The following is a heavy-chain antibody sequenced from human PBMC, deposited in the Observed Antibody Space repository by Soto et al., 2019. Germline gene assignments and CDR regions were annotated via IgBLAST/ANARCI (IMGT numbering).Heavy chain of an antibody. CDR3: VKEKSVMYSGYDAFDV. Sequence: GGSRRLSCAASGFAFKSYEMDWVSQAPGKGLEWVANIKSGGNTKFYVDSVKGRFTISRDDAKNSLYLDMNSLGAEDTAVYYCVKEKSVMYSGYDAFDVWGQGT. D-gene: IGHD5-12*01. J-gene: IGHJ3*01. CDR2: IKSGGNTK. CDR1: GFAFKSYE. V-gene: IGHV3-48*03.